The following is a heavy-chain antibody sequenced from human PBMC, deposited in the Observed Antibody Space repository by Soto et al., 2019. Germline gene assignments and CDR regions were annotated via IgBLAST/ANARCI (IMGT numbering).Heavy chain of an antibody. Sequence: QIYLVQSGAEVMQSGASVKVSCKTSGYTFTAYGITWVRQAQGQGLEFVGWISPYNGHTKFAEKFEGRVTLTTDLSSGTASMELKSLKSDDTAVYYCARSGWNSPYYSHGLDIWGQGTTVTVSS. CDR2: ISPYNGHT. CDR1: GYTFTAYG. D-gene: IGHD1-26*01. V-gene: IGHV1-18*01. J-gene: IGHJ6*02. CDR3: ARSGWNSPYYSHGLDI.